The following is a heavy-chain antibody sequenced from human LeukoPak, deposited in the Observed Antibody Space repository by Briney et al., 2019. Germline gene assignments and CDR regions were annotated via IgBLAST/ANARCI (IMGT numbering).Heavy chain of an antibody. V-gene: IGHV3-23*01. CDR2: ISGSGGST. J-gene: IGHJ4*02. CDR3: AKALYGSGWFFDY. Sequence: GGSLRLSCAASGSTFSSYAMSWVRQAPGKGLEWVSAISGSGGSTYYADSVKGRFTISRDNSKNTLYLQMNSLRAEDTAVYYCAKALYGSGWFFDYWGQGTLVTVSS. D-gene: IGHD6-19*01. CDR1: GSTFSSYA.